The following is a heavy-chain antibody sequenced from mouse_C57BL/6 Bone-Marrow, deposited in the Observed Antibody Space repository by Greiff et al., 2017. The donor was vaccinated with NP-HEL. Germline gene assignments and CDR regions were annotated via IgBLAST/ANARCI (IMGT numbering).Heavy chain of an antibody. D-gene: IGHD2-4*01. Sequence: EVKLVESEGGLVQPGSSMKLSCTTSGFTFSDYYMAWVRQVPEKGLDWVANINYDGSSTYYLDSLKSRFIISGDNAKNILYLQMSSLKSEDTATYYCAREGGLRRRTYAMDYWGQGTSVTVSS. J-gene: IGHJ4*01. CDR3: AREGGLRRRTYAMDY. CDR1: GFTFSDYY. CDR2: INYDGSST. V-gene: IGHV5-16*01.